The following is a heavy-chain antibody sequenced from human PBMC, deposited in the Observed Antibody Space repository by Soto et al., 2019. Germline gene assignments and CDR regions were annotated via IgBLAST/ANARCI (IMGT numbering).Heavy chain of an antibody. CDR2: IWSDGTNQ. CDR1: GFTFSNHG. J-gene: IGHJ4*02. D-gene: IGHD2-15*01. Sequence: QVQLVESGGGVVQPGRSPRLSCAASGFTFSNHGMHWVRQAPGRGLEWVATIWSDGTNQYYPDSVKGRFTISRDNSKNMLYLQMNSLRADDTAVYFCSRVSGGNPRYHFDYWGQGTLVTVSS. V-gene: IGHV3-33*01. CDR3: SRVSGGNPRYHFDY.